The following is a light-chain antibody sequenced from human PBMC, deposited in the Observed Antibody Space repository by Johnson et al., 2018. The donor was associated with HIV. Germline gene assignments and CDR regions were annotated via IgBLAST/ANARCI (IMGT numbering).Light chain of an antibody. V-gene: IGLV1-51*01. Sequence: QSVLTQPPSVSAAPGQKVTISCSGSSSNIGNNYVSWYQQLPGTAPKLLIYDNNKRPSGIPDRFSGSKSGTSATLGITGLRTGDEADYYCGTWDSSLSASYVVGTGTKVTVL. CDR3: GTWDSSLSASYV. CDR2: DNN. CDR1: SSNIGNNY. J-gene: IGLJ1*01.